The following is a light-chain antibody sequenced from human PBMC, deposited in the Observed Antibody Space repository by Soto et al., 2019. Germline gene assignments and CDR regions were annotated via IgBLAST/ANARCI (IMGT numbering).Light chain of an antibody. Sequence: DIQMTQSPSSLSASVGDRVTITCRPSQSINSYLNWYQQKPGKSPKLLISGASSLQSGVPSRFSGGGSGTDFTLTISSLQPEDVATYYCQQSYNIPPTFGQGNKVDIK. V-gene: IGKV1-39*01. CDR1: QSINSY. J-gene: IGKJ1*01. CDR2: GAS. CDR3: QQSYNIPPT.